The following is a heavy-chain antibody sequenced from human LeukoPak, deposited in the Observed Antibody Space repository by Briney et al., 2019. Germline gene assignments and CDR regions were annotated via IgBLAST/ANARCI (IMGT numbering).Heavy chain of an antibody. Sequence: SETLSLTCTVSGGSISSYYWSWIRQPPGKGLEWIGYIYYSGSTNYNPSLKSRVTISVDTSKNQFSLKLSSVTAADTAVYYCARQRGTYDSSGYCPSDAFDIWGQGTMVTVSS. CDR2: IYYSGST. J-gene: IGHJ3*02. V-gene: IGHV4-59*08. D-gene: IGHD3-22*01. CDR3: ARQRGTYDSSGYCPSDAFDI. CDR1: GGSISSYY.